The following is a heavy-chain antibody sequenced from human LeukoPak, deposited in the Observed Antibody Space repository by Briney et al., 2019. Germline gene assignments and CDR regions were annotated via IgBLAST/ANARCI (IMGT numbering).Heavy chain of an antibody. CDR1: GFTFSSYW. CDR2: INSDGSST. Sequence: GGSLRLSCAASGFTFSSYWMHWVRQAPGQGLVWVSRINSDGSSTSYADSVKGRFSISRDNARNTLYLQMNSLRAEDTAVYFCARLRCDVGDCYSAGQNFWGQGTLVTVSS. V-gene: IGHV3-74*01. D-gene: IGHD2-21*02. CDR3: ARLRCDVGDCYSAGQNF. J-gene: IGHJ4*02.